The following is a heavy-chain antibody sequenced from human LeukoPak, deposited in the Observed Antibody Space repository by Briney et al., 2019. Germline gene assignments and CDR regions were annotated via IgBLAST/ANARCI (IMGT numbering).Heavy chain of an antibody. CDR1: GFSFRSYW. CDR2: INTDGSST. J-gene: IGHJ6*03. CDR3: AKAAGMVISFRYYYMDV. V-gene: IGHV3-74*01. Sequence: GGSLRLSCAASGFSFRSYWMHWVRQAPGKGLVWVSRINTDGSSTRYADSVKGRFTISRDNAKNTLDLQMNSLRVEDTAVYYCAKAAGMVISFRYYYMDVWGKGTTVTVSS. D-gene: IGHD3-3*01.